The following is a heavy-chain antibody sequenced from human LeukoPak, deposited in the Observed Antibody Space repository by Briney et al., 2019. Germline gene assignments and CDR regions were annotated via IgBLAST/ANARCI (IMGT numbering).Heavy chain of an antibody. CDR1: GGSFSGYY. CDR3: ARAKGRIAAAGTYAFDI. D-gene: IGHD6-13*01. Sequence: PSETLSLTCAVYGGSFSGYYWSWIRQPPGKGLEWIGEINHSGSTNYNPSLKSRVTISVDTSKNQFSLQLNSVTPEDTAVYYCARAKGRIAAAGTYAFDIWGQGTMVTVSS. CDR2: INHSGST. J-gene: IGHJ3*02. V-gene: IGHV4-34*01.